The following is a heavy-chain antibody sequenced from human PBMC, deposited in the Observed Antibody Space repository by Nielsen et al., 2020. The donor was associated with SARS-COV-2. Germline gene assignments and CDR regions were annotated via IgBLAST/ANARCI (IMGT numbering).Heavy chain of an antibody. J-gene: IGHJ4*02. CDR2: IYYSGST. V-gene: IGHV4-59*13. D-gene: IGHD6-19*01. Sequence: SETLSLTCAVSGGSISSYYWSWIRQPPGKGPEWIGYIYYSGSTNYNPSLKSRVTISVDTSKNQFSLKLSSVTAADTAVYYCARGSEWLVLIDYWGQGTLVTVSS. CDR3: ARGSEWLVLIDY. CDR1: GGSISSYY.